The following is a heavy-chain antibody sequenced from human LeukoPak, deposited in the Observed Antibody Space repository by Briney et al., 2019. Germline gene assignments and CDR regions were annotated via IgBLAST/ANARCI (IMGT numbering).Heavy chain of an antibody. CDR2: INPSGGST. J-gene: IGHJ4*02. V-gene: IGHV1-46*01. Sequence: ASVKVSCKASGYTFTSYYMHWVRQAPGHGLEWMGIINPSGGSTSYAKKFQGRVTMTRDTSTSTVYMELSSLRSEDTAVYYCARALKQWLVYFDYWGQGTLVTVSS. D-gene: IGHD6-19*01. CDR3: ARALKQWLVYFDY. CDR1: GYTFTSYY.